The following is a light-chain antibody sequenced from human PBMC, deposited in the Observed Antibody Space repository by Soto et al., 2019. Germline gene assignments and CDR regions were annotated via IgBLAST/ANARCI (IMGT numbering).Light chain of an antibody. J-gene: IGKJ1*01. CDR2: TAS. Sequence: DIQMTQSPSSLSASVGDRVTITCRASQNINSHVHWYQQKPGKGPNLLIYTASSLESGVSSRFSGSGSGTDFTLTISSLQAEDFATYFCQQTYSTLWTFGQGTKVEIK. V-gene: IGKV1-39*01. CDR1: QNINSH. CDR3: QQTYSTLWT.